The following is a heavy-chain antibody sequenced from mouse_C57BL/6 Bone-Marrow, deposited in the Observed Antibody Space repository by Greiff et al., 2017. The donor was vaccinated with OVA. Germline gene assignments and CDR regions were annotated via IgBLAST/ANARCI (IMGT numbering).Heavy chain of an antibody. V-gene: IGHV1-5*01. J-gene: IGHJ2*01. CDR3: TNYYYGTLFDY. CDR2: IYPGNSDT. CDR1: GYTFTSYW. Sequence: VQLQQSGTVLARPGASVKMSCKTSGYTFTSYWMHWVKQRPGQGLEWIGAIYPGNSDTSYNQKFKGKAKLTAVTSASTAYMELSSLTNEDSAVYYCTNYYYGTLFDYWGQGTTLTVSS. D-gene: IGHD1-1*01.